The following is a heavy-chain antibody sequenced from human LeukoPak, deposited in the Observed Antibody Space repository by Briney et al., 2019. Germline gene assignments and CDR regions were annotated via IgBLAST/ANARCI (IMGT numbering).Heavy chain of an antibody. CDR2: ISYDGSNK. Sequence: GRSLRLSCAASGFTFSSYAMHWVRQAPGKGLEWVAVISYDGSNKYYADSVKGRFTISRDNSKNTLYLQMNSLRAEDTAVYYCARDHGIYCSSTSCYYFDYWGQGTLVTVSS. V-gene: IGHV3-30*04. D-gene: IGHD2-2*01. CDR3: ARDHGIYCSSTSCYYFDY. J-gene: IGHJ4*02. CDR1: GFTFSSYA.